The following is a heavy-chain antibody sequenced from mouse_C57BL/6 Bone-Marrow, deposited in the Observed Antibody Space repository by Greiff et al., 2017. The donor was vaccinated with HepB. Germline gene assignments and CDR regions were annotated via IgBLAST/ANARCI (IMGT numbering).Heavy chain of an antibody. CDR3: GLRRGGPGFAY. V-gene: IGHV2-2*01. J-gene: IGHJ3*01. CDR2: IWSGGST. CDR1: GFSLTSYG. D-gene: IGHD3-2*02. Sequence: VQLQESGPGLVQPSQSLSITCTVSGFSLTSYGVHWVRQSPGKGLEWLGVIWSGGSTDYNAAFISRLSISKDNSKSQVFFKMNSLQADDTAIYYCGLRRGGPGFAYWGQGTLVTVSA.